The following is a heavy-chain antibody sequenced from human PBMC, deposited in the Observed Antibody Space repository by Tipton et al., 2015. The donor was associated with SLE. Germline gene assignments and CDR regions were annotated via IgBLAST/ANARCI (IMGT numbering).Heavy chain of an antibody. CDR3: ARRHYSGPFDS. CDR1: GGSISSDDYY. J-gene: IGHJ4*02. CDR2: MSYSGST. V-gene: IGHV4-31*03. D-gene: IGHD5-12*01. Sequence: GLVKPSQTLSLTCTVSGGSISSDDYYWTWIRQHPGKGLEWIGHMSYSGSTYYNPSLKSRVSFSIDTSKHQFSLKLNSVTAADTAVYYCARRHYSGPFDSWGQGTLVTVSS.